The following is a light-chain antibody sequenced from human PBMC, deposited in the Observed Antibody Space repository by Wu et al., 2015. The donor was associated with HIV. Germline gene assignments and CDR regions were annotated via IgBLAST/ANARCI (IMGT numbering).Light chain of an antibody. J-gene: IGKJ3*01. Sequence: DRVTITXRASQIFIPVAWYQQKPGKAPNLLIYKASSLENGVPSRFSGSGSGTEFTLTISSLQPDDFATHYCQQYNSYPFTFGPGTKVDIK. CDR1: QIFIPV. CDR2: KAS. CDR3: QQYNSYPFT. V-gene: IGKV1-5*03.